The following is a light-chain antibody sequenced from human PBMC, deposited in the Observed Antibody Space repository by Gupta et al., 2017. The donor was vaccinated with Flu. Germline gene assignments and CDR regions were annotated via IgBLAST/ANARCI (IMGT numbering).Light chain of an antibody. CDR2: KDL. J-gene: IGLJ3*02. V-gene: IGLV3-25*03. CDR3: HSPDTSGTNWV. Sequence: GKTDRITCSGDAVASKFAYWSPQRHGQAPVLVFYKDLERPSGIPARFSASSAATTVKLHIIGVQAEDEADYYCHSPDTSGTNWVFGGGTTLTVL. CDR1: AVASKF.